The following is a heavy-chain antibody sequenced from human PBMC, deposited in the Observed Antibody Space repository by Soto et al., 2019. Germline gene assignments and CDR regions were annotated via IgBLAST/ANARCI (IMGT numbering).Heavy chain of an antibody. D-gene: IGHD5-12*01. CDR3: ASDGRDGYNTDY. V-gene: IGHV3-48*02. J-gene: IGHJ4*02. CDR1: GFTFSSYS. CDR2: ISSSSSTI. Sequence: GSLRLSCAASGFTFSSYSMNWVRQAPGKGLEWVSYISSSSSTIYYADSVKGRFTISRDNAKNSLYLQMNSLRDEGTAVYYCASDGRDGYNTDYWGQGTLVTVSS.